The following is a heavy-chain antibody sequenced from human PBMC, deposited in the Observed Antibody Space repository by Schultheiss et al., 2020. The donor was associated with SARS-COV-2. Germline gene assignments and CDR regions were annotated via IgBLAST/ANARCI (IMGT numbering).Heavy chain of an antibody. CDR2: IRTNGDST. D-gene: IGHD2-2*01. Sequence: GGSLRLSCAASGFTFNEYAMHWVRQAPGKGLEYVSGIRTNGDSTYYADSVKGRFTISRDNSKNTLYLQMNSLRAEDTAVYYCAKAHGAYCSSTSCYRGDYWGQGTLVTVSS. J-gene: IGHJ4*02. CDR3: AKAHGAYCSSTSCYRGDY. CDR1: GFTFNEYA. V-gene: IGHV3-64*02.